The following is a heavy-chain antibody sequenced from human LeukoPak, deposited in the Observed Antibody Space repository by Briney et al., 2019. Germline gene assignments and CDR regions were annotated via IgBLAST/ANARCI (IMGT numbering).Heavy chain of an antibody. CDR2: IYYSGST. D-gene: IGHD3-16*01. CDR1: GGSISSYY. J-gene: IGHJ4*02. V-gene: IGHV4-59*01. CDR3: ARDRVGDGGSDY. Sequence: PSETLSLTCTVSGGSISSYYWSWIRQPPGKGLEWIGYIYYSGSTNYNPSLKSRVTISVDTSKNQFSLKLSSVTAADTAVYYCARDRVGDGGSDYWGQGTLVTVSS.